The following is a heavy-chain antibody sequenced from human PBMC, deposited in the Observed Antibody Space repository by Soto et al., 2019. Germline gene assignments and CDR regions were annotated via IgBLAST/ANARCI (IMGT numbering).Heavy chain of an antibody. D-gene: IGHD6-13*01. Sequence: QVQLVESGGGVVQPGRSLRLSCVASGFTFSSYGMHWVRQAPGKGLEWLTIIWFDGSNKYYADSVKGRFTISRDNSKNTLYLQMTSLRDEDTAVYYCARDSRCSSSWYEGNYYGMDVWGQGTTVTVSS. CDR3: ARDSRCSSSWYEGNYYGMDV. CDR1: GFTFSSYG. J-gene: IGHJ6*02. CDR2: IWFDGSNK. V-gene: IGHV3-33*01.